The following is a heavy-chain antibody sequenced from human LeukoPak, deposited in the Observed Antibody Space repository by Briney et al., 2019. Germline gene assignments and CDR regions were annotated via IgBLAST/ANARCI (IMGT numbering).Heavy chain of an antibody. V-gene: IGHV1-18*01. CDR2: ISIYNGNT. Sequence: ASVMVSCKASGYTFTNYGISWARQAPGQGLEWMGWISIYNGNTDYAQKLRGRVTMTTDTSTSTAYMELRSLRSDDTAVCYCARITYDFWSGYYMPDDPWGQGTLVTVSS. CDR1: GYTFTNYG. D-gene: IGHD3-3*01. J-gene: IGHJ5*02. CDR3: ARITYDFWSGYYMPDDP.